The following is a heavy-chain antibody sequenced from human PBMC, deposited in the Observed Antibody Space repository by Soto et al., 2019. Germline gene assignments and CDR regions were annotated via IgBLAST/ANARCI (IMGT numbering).Heavy chain of an antibody. J-gene: IGHJ4*02. Sequence: QVQLVESGGGVVQPGRSLRLSCAASGFTFSSYGMHWVRQAPGKGLEWVAVISYDGSNKYYADSVKGRFTISRDNSKNTVYLQMNSLRAEDTAVYYCASGPTLDYWGQGTLVTVSS. CDR1: GFTFSSYG. CDR2: ISYDGSNK. CDR3: ASGPTLDY. V-gene: IGHV3-30*03.